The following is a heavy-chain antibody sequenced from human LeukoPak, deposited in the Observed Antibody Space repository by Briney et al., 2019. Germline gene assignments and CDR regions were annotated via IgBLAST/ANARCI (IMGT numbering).Heavy chain of an antibody. Sequence: SETLSLTCAVYGGSFSGYYWSWIRQPPGKGLEWIGEINHSGSTNYNPSLKSRVTISVDTSKNQFSLKLSSVTAADTAVYYCAGDVRRKYYYGSGSPSWFDPWGQGTLVTVSS. D-gene: IGHD3-10*01. CDR2: INHSGST. CDR1: GGSFSGYY. V-gene: IGHV4-34*01. J-gene: IGHJ5*02. CDR3: AGDVRRKYYYGSGSPSWFDP.